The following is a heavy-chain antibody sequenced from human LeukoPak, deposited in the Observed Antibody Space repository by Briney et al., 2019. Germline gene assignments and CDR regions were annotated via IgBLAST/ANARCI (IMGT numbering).Heavy chain of an antibody. CDR2: ISGSGGST. CDR1: GFTFSSYA. Sequence: PGGSLRLSCAASGFTFSSYAMSWVRQAPGKGLEWVSAISGSGGSTYYADSVKGRFTISRDNAKNSLYLQMNSLRAEDTAVYYCARKNEEDPYYFDYWGQGTLVTVSS. V-gene: IGHV3-23*01. D-gene: IGHD1-1*01. CDR3: ARKNEEDPYYFDY. J-gene: IGHJ4*02.